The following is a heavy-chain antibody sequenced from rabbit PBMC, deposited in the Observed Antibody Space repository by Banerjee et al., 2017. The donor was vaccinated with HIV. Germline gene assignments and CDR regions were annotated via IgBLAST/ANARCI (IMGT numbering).Heavy chain of an antibody. V-gene: IGHV1S45*01. CDR1: GFSFSNKAV. CDR3: ARDLDGAIGWNFGW. CDR2: INAVTGKA. D-gene: IGHD4-1*01. Sequence: QEQLVESGGGLVKPEGSLKLSCTASGFSFSNKAVMCWVRQTPGKGLEWIACINAVTGKAVYASWAKGRFTFSKTSSTTVTLQMTSLTAADTATYFCARDLDGAIGWNFGWWGPGTLVPVS. J-gene: IGHJ6*01.